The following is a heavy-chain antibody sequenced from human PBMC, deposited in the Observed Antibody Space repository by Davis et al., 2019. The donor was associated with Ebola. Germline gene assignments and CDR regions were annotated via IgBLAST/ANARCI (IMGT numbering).Heavy chain of an antibody. V-gene: IGHV3-13*01. J-gene: IGHJ3*02. CDR2: IGTAGDT. Sequence: GESLKISCAASGFTFSSYDMHWVRQATGKDLEWVSAIGTAGDTYYPGSVKGRFTISRENAKNSLYLQMNSLRAGDTAVYYCARGHYGDSAFDIWGQGTMVTVSS. CDR3: ARGHYGDSAFDI. D-gene: IGHD4-17*01. CDR1: GFTFSSYD.